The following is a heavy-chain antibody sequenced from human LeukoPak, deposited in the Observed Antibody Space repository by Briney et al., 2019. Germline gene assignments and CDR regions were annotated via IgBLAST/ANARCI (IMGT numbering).Heavy chain of an antibody. CDR3: TKGGPTVTKASNSGEGYFDL. Sequence: PGGSLRLSCIASGFTFSNSWMTWVRQAPGKGLEWVSIIYSGGSTYYADSVRGRFTFSRDNSKNTLYLQMNSLRAEDTAVYYCTKGGPTVTKASNSGEGYFDLWGRGTLVTVSS. V-gene: IGHV3-66*01. J-gene: IGHJ2*01. D-gene: IGHD4-11*01. CDR2: IYSGGST. CDR1: GFTFSNSW.